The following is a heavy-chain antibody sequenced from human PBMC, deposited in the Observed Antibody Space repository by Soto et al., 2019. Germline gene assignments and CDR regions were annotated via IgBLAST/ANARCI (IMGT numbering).Heavy chain of an antibody. CDR2: INSDGSRT. D-gene: IGHD2-21*01. CDR3: ARRDQIAYYYGMDV. J-gene: IGHJ6*02. V-gene: IGHV3-74*01. CDR1: GFTFSSYW. Sequence: GGSLRLSCAASGFTFSSYWMHWVRQAPGKGLVWVSRINSDGSRTSYADSAKGRFTISRDNAKDTLYLQMNSLSAEDTAVYYCARRDQIAYYYGMDVWGQGTTVTAP.